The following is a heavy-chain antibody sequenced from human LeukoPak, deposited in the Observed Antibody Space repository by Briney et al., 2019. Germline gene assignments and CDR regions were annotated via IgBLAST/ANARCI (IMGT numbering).Heavy chain of an antibody. Sequence: GGSLRLSCAASGFTFTSYNMNWVRQTPGKGLVWVSRISADGSSTSYADSVRGRFTISRDNAGNTVYLQMNSLRVEDTAMYYCASYSPSYGGLFDYWGQGTLVTVSS. D-gene: IGHD5-18*01. V-gene: IGHV3-74*01. CDR2: ISADGSST. J-gene: IGHJ4*02. CDR1: GFTFTSYN. CDR3: ASYSPSYGGLFDY.